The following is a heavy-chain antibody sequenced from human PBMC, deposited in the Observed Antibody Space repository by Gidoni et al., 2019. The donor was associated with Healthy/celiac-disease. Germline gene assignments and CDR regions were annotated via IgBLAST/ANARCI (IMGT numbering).Heavy chain of an antibody. J-gene: IGHJ4*02. D-gene: IGHD6-19*01. Sequence: QVQLVESGGGVVQPGRSLSLSCAASGFPFSSYAMHWVRQAPGKGLEWVAVISYDGSNKYYADSVKGRFTISRDNSKNTLYLQMNSLRAEDTAVYYCAREGGSGWTLFDYWGQGTLVTVSS. V-gene: IGHV3-30-3*01. CDR1: GFPFSSYA. CDR2: ISYDGSNK. CDR3: AREGGSGWTLFDY.